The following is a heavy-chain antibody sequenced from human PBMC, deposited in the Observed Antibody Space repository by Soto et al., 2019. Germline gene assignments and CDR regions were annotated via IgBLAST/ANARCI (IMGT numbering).Heavy chain of an antibody. J-gene: IGHJ4*02. D-gene: IGHD3-22*01. Sequence: ASVKVSCKASGDTLSRHGISWVRQAPGQGLEWMGGIIPMFHITNYAQKFQGRVTITADKSTSTAYMELSSLRSEDTAVYYCARGDDSSGYGPRFDYWGQGTLVTVSS. CDR1: GDTLSRHG. CDR3: ARGDDSSGYGPRFDY. CDR2: IIPMFHIT. V-gene: IGHV1-69*10.